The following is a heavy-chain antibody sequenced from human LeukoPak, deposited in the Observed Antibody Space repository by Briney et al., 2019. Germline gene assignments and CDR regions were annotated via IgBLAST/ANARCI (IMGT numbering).Heavy chain of an antibody. D-gene: IGHD1-1*01. J-gene: IGHJ4*02. CDR3: AKTTAQIPQLGTFDY. V-gene: IGHV3-23*01. Sequence: SGGSLRLSCAASGFTFSSYAMSWVRQAPGKGLEWVSVISTSDGSTYYADSVKGRFTISRDNSKNTLYLQMNSLRAEDTAVYYCAKTTAQIPQLGTFDYWGQGTLVTVSS. CDR2: ISTSDGST. CDR1: GFTFSSYA.